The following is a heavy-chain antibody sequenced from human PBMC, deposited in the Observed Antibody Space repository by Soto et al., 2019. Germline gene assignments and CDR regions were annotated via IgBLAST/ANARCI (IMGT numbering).Heavy chain of an antibody. D-gene: IGHD1-26*01. CDR1: GFTFSSYA. Sequence: EVQLLESGGGLVQPGGSLRLSCAASGFTFSSYAMRWVRQAPGKGLEWVSAISGSGGSTYYADSVKGRFTISRDNSKNTLYLQMNSLRAEDTAVYSCARRGSGRYYDYWGQGTLVTVSS. V-gene: IGHV3-23*01. J-gene: IGHJ4*02. CDR3: ARRGSGRYYDY. CDR2: ISGSGGST.